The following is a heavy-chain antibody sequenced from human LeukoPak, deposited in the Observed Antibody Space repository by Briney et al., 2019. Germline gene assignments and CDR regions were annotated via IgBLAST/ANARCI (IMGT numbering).Heavy chain of an antibody. CDR2: IYHSGST. CDR1: GFSISSGGYY. D-gene: IGHD2-2*01. CDR3: ALYCSSTSCRLATN. V-gene: IGHV4-39*07. J-gene: IGHJ4*02. Sequence: PSETLSLTCTVSGFSISSGGYYWSWIRQPPGKGLEWIGEIYHSGSTNYNPSLKSRVTISVDKSKNQFSLKLSSVTAADTAVYYCALYCSSTSCRLATNWGQGTLVTVSS.